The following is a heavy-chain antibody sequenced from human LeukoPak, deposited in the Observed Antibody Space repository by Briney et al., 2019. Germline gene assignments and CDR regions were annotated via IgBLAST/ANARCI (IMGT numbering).Heavy chain of an antibody. J-gene: IGHJ4*02. CDR3: AKGRYYDSSGHPDY. V-gene: IGHV3-9*03. D-gene: IGHD3-22*01. CDR2: ICWNSGSI. Sequence: GGSLRLSCAASGFTFDDYAMHWVRQAPGKGLEWVSGICWNSGSIGYADSVKGRFTISRDKAKNSLYLQMNSLRAEDMALYYCAKGRYYDSSGHPDYWGQGTLVTVSS. CDR1: GFTFDDYA.